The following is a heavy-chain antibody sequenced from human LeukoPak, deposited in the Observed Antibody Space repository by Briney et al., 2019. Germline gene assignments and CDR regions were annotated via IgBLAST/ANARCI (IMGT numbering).Heavy chain of an antibody. D-gene: IGHD3-10*01. Sequence: SETLSLTCTVSGGSTSSYYWSWIRQPPGKGLEWIGYIYYSGSTNYNPSLKSRVTISVDTSKNQFSLKLSSVTAADTAVYYCARDRQGSGSYLYGMDVWGQGTTVTVSS. CDR2: IYYSGST. J-gene: IGHJ6*02. CDR3: ARDRQGSGSYLYGMDV. V-gene: IGHV4-59*01. CDR1: GGSTSSYY.